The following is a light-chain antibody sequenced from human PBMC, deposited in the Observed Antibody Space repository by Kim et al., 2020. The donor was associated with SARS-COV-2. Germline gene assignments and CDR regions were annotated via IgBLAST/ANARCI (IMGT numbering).Light chain of an antibody. CDR2: DAS. CDR3: QQFDTYPIT. J-gene: IGKJ5*01. CDR1: QDINSA. V-gene: IGKV1-13*02. Sequence: AVRLTQSPSSLPASIGDRVTVTCRASQDINSALAWYQQRPGRSPTLLIYDASTLQGGVPSRFRGRGSGTHFTLTIDSLQPEDFGTYFCQQFDTYPITFGQGTRLEIK.